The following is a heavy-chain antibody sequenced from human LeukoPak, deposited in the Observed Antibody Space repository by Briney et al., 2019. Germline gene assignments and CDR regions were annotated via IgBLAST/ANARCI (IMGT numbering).Heavy chain of an antibody. V-gene: IGHV4-34*01. CDR3: AREGYGGNSRFGFGMDV. Sequence: PSETLSLTCAVYGGSFSGYYWRRIRQPPGKGREWIGEINHSGSNNYKPSLKSRVTISVDTSKNQFSLKLSSVTAADTAVYYCAREGYGGNSRFGFGMDVWGQGTTVTVSS. CDR1: GGSFSGYY. D-gene: IGHD4-23*01. J-gene: IGHJ6*02. CDR2: INHSGSN.